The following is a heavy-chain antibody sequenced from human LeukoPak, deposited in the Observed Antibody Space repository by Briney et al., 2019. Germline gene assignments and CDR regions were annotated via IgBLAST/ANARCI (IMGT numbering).Heavy chain of an antibody. CDR2: IRPDGRET. CDR3: GRDVVLGSGSVDY. Sequence: GGSLRLSCAASGFTFTNHWMHWVRQAPGKGLVWVSRIRPDGRETNHAGSVKGRSTISRDNAKNTLYLQMNSLGDEDTAVYYCGRDVVLGSGSVDYWGQGVLVTVSS. V-gene: IGHV3-74*01. J-gene: IGHJ4*02. D-gene: IGHD3-10*01. CDR1: GFTFTNHW.